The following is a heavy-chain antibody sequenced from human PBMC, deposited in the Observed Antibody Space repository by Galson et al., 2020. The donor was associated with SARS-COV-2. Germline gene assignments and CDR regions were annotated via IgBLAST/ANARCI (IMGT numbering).Heavy chain of an antibody. CDR2: IWYDGSNQ. J-gene: IGHJ6*02. D-gene: IGHD2-2*03. Sequence: GGSLRLFCAASGFTFSSSAMHWVRQAPGKGLEWVAVIWYDGSNQYYADSVKGRFIISRDNSKNTLNLQMNSLRAEDTAVYYCAKGWMYYYYGMDVWGQGTTVTVSS. CDR1: GFTFSSSA. V-gene: IGHV3-33*06. CDR3: AKGWMYYYYGMDV.